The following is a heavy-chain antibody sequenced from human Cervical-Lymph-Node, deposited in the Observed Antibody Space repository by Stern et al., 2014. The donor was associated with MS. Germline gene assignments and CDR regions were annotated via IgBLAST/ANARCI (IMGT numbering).Heavy chain of an antibody. D-gene: IGHD3-10*01. J-gene: IGHJ6*02. Sequence: QLVESGAEVKKPGSSVKVSCKASGGTFSSYAISWVRQAPGQGLEWMGGIIPIFGIANYAQKFQGRVTITADKSTSTAYMELSSLRSEDTAVYYCASYGITMVRGVIPRYGMDVWGQGTTVTVSS. CDR2: IIPIFGIA. CDR3: ASYGITMVRGVIPRYGMDV. V-gene: IGHV1-69*17. CDR1: GGTFSSYA.